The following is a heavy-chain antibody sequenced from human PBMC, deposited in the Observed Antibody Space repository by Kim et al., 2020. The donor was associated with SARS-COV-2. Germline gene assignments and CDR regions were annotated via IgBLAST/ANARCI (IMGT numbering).Heavy chain of an antibody. D-gene: IGHD6-19*01. CDR2: IIPILGIA. CDR3: ASAISGGGTTDAFYS. V-gene: IGHV1-69*04. J-gene: IGHJ3*02. Sequence: SVKVSCKASGGTFSSYAISWVRQAPGQGLEWVGRIIPILGIANYAQKFQGRVTITADKSTSTAYMELSSLRSEYTAVYYCASAISGGGTTDAFYSWVQG. CDR1: GGTFSSYA.